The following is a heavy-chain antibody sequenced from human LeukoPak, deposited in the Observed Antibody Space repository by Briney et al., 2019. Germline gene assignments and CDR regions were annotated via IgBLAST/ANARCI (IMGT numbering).Heavy chain of an antibody. J-gene: IGHJ3*02. CDR3: ASSSLLKGYCSSTSCYRGAFDI. CDR1: GGTFSSYA. V-gene: IGHV1-69*13. CDR2: IIPIFGTA. Sequence: ASVKVSCKASGGTFSSYAISWVRQAPGQGLEWMGGIIPIFGTANYAQKFQGRVTITADESTSTAYMEPSSLRSEDTAVYYCASSSLLKGYCSSTSCYRGAFDIWGQGTMVTVSS. D-gene: IGHD2-2*01.